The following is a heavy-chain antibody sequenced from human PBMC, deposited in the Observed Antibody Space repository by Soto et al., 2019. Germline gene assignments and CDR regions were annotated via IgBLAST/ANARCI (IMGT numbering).Heavy chain of an antibody. CDR3: TGEVASGY. V-gene: IGHV3-30*03. D-gene: IGHD2-8*02. J-gene: IGHJ4*02. CDR1: GFTVSTYG. CDR2: ISRDGGTK. Sequence: QVQLVESGGGVVQPGRSLRLSCAVSGFTVSTYGMHWVRQAPGKRLEWVAVISRDGGTKYYADSVKGRVTISRDNSRNTXFXEMNSLRGDDMAVYYCTGEVASGYWGQGTLVTVS.